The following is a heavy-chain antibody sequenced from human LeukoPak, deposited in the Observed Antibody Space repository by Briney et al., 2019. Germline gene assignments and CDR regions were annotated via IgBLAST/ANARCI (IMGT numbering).Heavy chain of an antibody. J-gene: IGHJ4*02. V-gene: IGHV3-11*01. CDR2: ISSSGSTI. CDR1: GFTFSDYY. Sequence: GGSLRLSCAASGFTFSDYYMSWIRQAPGKGLEWVSYISSSGSTIYYADSVKGRFTISRDNSKNTLYLQMNSLRAEDTAVYYCAKEGHYYDILTGYYSESFDYWGQGTLVTVSS. D-gene: IGHD3-9*01. CDR3: AKEGHYYDILTGYYSESFDY.